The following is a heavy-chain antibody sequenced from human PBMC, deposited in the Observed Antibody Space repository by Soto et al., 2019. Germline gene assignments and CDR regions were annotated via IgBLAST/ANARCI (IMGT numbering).Heavy chain of an antibody. CDR3: ARAEDVLLWFGAHFDY. CDR2: INAGNGNT. J-gene: IGHJ4*02. V-gene: IGHV1-3*01. Sequence: GAAVKVSCKASGYTFTSYYMHWVRQAPGQGLEWMGIINAGNGNTKYSQKFQGRVTITRDTSASTAYMELSSLRSEDTAVYYCARAEDVLLWFGAHFDYWGQGTLVTVSS. CDR1: GYTFTSYY. D-gene: IGHD3-10*01.